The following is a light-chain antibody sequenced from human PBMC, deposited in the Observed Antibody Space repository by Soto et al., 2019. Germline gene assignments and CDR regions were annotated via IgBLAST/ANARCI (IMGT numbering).Light chain of an antibody. V-gene: IGKV2-28*01. CDR3: MQALPSFT. J-gene: IGKJ3*01. CDR2: LGS. CDR1: QSLLHSNGYNY. Sequence: DFVMTQSPLSLPVTPGEPASISCRSSQSLLHSNGYNYLDWYLQKPGQSPQLLIYLGSNRASGVPDRFSGSGSGTDFTLKISRVEAEDVGVYYCMQALPSFTFGPGTKVDIK.